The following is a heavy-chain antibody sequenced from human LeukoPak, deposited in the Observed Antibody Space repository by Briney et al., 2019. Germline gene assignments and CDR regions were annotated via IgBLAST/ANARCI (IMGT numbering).Heavy chain of an antibody. D-gene: IGHD6-13*01. CDR2: ISSSSSYI. CDR3: AREEAIGSSWYHTYYFDY. Sequence: GGSLRLSCAASGFTFSSYSMNWVRQAPGKGLEWGSSISSSSSYIYYADSVKGRFTISRDNAKNSLYLQMNSLRAEDTAVYYCAREEAIGSSWYHTYYFDYWGQGTLFTVSS. J-gene: IGHJ4*02. V-gene: IGHV3-21*01. CDR1: GFTFSSYS.